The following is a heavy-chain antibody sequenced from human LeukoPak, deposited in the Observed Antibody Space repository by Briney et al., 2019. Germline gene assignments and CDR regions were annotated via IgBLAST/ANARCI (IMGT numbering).Heavy chain of an antibody. V-gene: IGHV1-24*01. Sequence: GASVKVSCKASGYTFTSYGISWVRQAPGKGLEWMGGFDPEDGETIYAQKFQGRVTMTEDTSTDTAYMELSSLRSEDTAVYYCATDGVAGYYYYYGMDVWGQGTTVTVSS. D-gene: IGHD6-19*01. CDR3: ATDGVAGYYYYYGMDV. CDR1: GYTFTSYG. CDR2: FDPEDGET. J-gene: IGHJ6*02.